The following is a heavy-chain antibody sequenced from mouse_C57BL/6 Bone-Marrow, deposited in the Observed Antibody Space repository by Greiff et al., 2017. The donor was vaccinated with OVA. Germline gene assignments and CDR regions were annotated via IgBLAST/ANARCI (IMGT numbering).Heavy chain of an antibody. CDR2: ISDGGSYT. V-gene: IGHV5-4*03. D-gene: IGHD1-1*01. CDR3: ARDPHDYGSSHWYGDV. Sequence: EVMLVESGGGLVKPGGSLKLSCAASGFTFSSYAMSWVRQTPEKRLEWVATISDGGSYTYYPDNVKGRFTITRDNAKHNLYLQMSQLKSEDTAMYYCARDPHDYGSSHWYGDVWGTGTTVTVSS. J-gene: IGHJ1*03. CDR1: GFTFSSYA.